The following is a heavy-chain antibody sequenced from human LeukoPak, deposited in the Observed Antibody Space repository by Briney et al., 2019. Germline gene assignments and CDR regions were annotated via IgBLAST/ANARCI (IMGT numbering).Heavy chain of an antibody. CDR1: GFTFSSYA. J-gene: IGHJ6*04. CDR2: ISGSGGST. Sequence: GGSLRLPCAASGFTFSSYAMSWVRQAPGKGLEWVSAISGSGGSTYYADSVKGRFTISRDNSKNTLYLQMNSLRAEDTAVYYCAKVGYSSGFGMDVWGKGTTVTVSS. V-gene: IGHV3-23*01. CDR3: AKVGYSSGFGMDV. D-gene: IGHD6-19*01.